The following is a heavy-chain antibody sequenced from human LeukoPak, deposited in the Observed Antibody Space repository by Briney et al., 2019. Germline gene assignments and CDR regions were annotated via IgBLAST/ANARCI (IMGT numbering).Heavy chain of an antibody. CDR3: ATTGTIFGAVTRNDAFES. Sequence: GGSLRLSCAASGFMFSDYYMSWIRQAPGKGLEWISKITTSGSKIYYADSVKGRFTISRDNAKNSLFLQMDSLRADDTAVYYCATTGTIFGAVTRNDAFESWGQGTVVTVSS. V-gene: IGHV3-11*01. CDR2: ITTSGSKI. D-gene: IGHD3-3*01. J-gene: IGHJ3*02. CDR1: GFMFSDYY.